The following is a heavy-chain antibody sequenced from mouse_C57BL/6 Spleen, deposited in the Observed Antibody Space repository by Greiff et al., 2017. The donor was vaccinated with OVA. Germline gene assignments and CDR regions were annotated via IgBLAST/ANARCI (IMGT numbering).Heavy chain of an antibody. J-gene: IGHJ2*01. V-gene: IGHV1-82*01. Sequence: QVQLQQSGPELVKPGASVKISCKASGYAFSSSWMHWVKQRPGQGLEWIGRIYPGDGDTNYNEKFKGKATLTADKSSSTAYMHLSSLTSEDSAVYSCARKVGFDYWGQGTTLTVSS. CDR3: ARKVGFDY. CDR2: IYPGDGDT. D-gene: IGHD1-3*01. CDR1: GYAFSSSW.